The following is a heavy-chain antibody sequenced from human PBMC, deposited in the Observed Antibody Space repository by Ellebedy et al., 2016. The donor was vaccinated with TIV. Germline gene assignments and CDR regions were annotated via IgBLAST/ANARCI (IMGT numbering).Heavy chain of an antibody. J-gene: IGHJ5*02. D-gene: IGHD3-10*01. V-gene: IGHV3-30-3*01. CDR1: GFTFSAYW. CDR2: ISYDGSNK. CDR3: ARSGRGNWFDP. Sequence: GGSLRLSCAASGFTFSAYWMHWVRQAPGKGLEWVAVISYDGSNKYYADSVKGRFTISRDNSKNTLYLQMNSLRAEDTAVYYCARSGRGNWFDPWGQGTLVTVSS.